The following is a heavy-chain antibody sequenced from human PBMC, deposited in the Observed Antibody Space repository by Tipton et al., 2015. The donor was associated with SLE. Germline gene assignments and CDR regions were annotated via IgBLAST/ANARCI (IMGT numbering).Heavy chain of an antibody. V-gene: IGHV3-21*01. Sequence: SLRLSCAASGFTFSSYSMNWVRQAPGKGLEWVSSISSSSSYIYYADSVKGRFTISRDNAKNSLYLQMNSLRAEDTAVYYCARASGDILTGLMDVWGQGTTVTVSS. CDR2: ISSSSSYI. CDR1: GFTFSSYS. CDR3: ARASGDILTGLMDV. D-gene: IGHD3-9*01. J-gene: IGHJ6*02.